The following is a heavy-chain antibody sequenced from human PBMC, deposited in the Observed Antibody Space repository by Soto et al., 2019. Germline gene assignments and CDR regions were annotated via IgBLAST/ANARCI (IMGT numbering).Heavy chain of an antibody. J-gene: IGHJ4*02. CDR3: ARDSGQWLPTTYDY. V-gene: IGHV3-48*01. CDR2: ISSSSTTI. CDR1: GFTFSSCG. Sequence: EVQLVESGGGLVQPGGSLRLSCAASGFTFSSCGMNWVRQAPGKGLEWVSYISSSSTTIYYADSVKGRFTISRDNAKNSLYLQMNSLRAEDTAVYYCARDSGQWLPTTYDYWGQGTLVTVSS. D-gene: IGHD6-19*01.